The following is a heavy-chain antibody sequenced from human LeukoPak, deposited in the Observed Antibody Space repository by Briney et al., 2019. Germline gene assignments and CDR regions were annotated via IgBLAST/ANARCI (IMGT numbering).Heavy chain of an antibody. CDR3: ARSSRRYKDY. Sequence: PSETLSLTCAVYGGSFSGYYWSWIRQPPGKGLEWIGEINHSGSTNYNPSLKSRVTISVDTSKNQFSLKLSSVTAADTAVYYCARSSRRYKDYWGQGTLVTVSS. CDR2: INHSGST. CDR1: GGSFSGYY. D-gene: IGHD5-24*01. V-gene: IGHV4-34*01. J-gene: IGHJ4*02.